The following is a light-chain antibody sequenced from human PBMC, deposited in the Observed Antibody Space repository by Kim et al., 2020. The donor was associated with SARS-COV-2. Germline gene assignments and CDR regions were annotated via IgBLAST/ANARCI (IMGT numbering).Light chain of an antibody. CDR1: QNIGSW. CDR2: EAS. V-gene: IGKV1-5*01. J-gene: IGKJ1*01. CDR3: HHYNAYSGT. Sequence: DIQMTQSPSTLSASVGDTVTISCRASQNIGSWLAWYQQKPGKAPHLLIYEASTLERGVPSRFSVSESRTEFTLTISRLQPDDLSTYFCHHYNAYSGTFGQGTQVDIK.